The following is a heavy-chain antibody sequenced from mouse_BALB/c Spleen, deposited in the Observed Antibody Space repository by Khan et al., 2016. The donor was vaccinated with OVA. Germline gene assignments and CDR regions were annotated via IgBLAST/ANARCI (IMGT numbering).Heavy chain of an antibody. CDR1: GFSLSRYN. V-gene: IGHV2-6-4*01. J-gene: IGHJ4*01. Sequence: QVQLKESGPGLVAPSQSLSITCTVSGFSLSRYNIHWVRQPPGKGLEWLGMIWGGGGTDYNSTLKSRLSISKDNSKSQVFLKMNSLQTDDTAMYYCARAYYRYYGYYAVDYWGQGTSVTVSS. CDR2: IWGGGGT. D-gene: IGHD2-14*01. CDR3: ARAYYRYYGYYAVDY.